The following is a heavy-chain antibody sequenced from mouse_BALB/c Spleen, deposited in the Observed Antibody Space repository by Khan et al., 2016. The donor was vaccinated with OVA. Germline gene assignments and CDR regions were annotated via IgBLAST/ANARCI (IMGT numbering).Heavy chain of an antibody. Sequence: VQLQESGPEMVKPGASLKVSCKASGYTFTDYVIGWMKQRPRQGLEWIGDIFPGSDTPYYNEKFKDKATLTADKSSNTAYMQLSSLTSEDYADYFCARGGYSVFAYWGQGTLVTVSA. CDR2: IFPGSDTP. CDR3: ARGGYSVFAY. CDR1: GYTFTDYV. V-gene: IGHV1-77*01. D-gene: IGHD2-14*01. J-gene: IGHJ3*01.